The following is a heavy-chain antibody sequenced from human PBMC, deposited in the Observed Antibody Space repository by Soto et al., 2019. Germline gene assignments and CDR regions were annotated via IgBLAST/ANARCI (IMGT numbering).Heavy chain of an antibody. Sequence: QVQLQESGPGLVKPSETLSLTCTVSGGSISSYYWSWIRQPPGKGLEWIGYIYYSGSTNYNPSLKRRVTLSVDTSKNQFSLKLSSVTAADTAVYYCARLYGSGRPPGGYYYGMDVWGQGTTVTVSS. D-gene: IGHD3-10*01. CDR1: GGSISSYY. CDR2: IYYSGST. J-gene: IGHJ6*02. CDR3: ARLYGSGRPPGGYYYGMDV. V-gene: IGHV4-59*08.